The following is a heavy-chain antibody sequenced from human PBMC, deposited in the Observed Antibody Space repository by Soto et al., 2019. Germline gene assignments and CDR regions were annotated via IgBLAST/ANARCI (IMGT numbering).Heavy chain of an antibody. V-gene: IGHV1-18*01. CDR3: ARDWRGAEGFDP. Sequence: QVQLVQSGAEVKKPGASVKVSCKASGYTFNTYGFTWVRQAPGQGLAWMGWIGAHNGDTNYVQKFQGRVTMTTETSTTTSYMELRNLTSDDTAVYYCARDWRGAEGFDPWSQGTRVTVSS. CDR1: GYTFNTYG. CDR2: IGAHNGDT. J-gene: IGHJ5*02. D-gene: IGHD3-3*01.